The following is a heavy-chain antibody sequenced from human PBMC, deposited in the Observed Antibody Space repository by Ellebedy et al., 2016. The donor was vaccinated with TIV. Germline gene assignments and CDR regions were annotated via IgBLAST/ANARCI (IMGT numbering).Heavy chain of an antibody. Sequence: MPSETLSFTCTVSGGSTSTYYWTWIRQPPGKGLEWIGNVYYSGSPNYNPSLKSRVTISLDTSKKQFSLKLDSVTAADTAVYYCARGFLSKWLDPWGRGILVTVAS. CDR1: GGSTSTYY. J-gene: IGHJ5*02. V-gene: IGHV4-59*01. CDR3: ARGFLSKWLDP. CDR2: VYYSGSP.